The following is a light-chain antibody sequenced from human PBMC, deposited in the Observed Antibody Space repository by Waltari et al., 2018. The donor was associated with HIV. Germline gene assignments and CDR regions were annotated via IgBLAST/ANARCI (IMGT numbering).Light chain of an antibody. V-gene: IGLV2-14*01. CDR3: SSYTSSDTLV. CDR2: EVN. J-gene: IGLJ3*02. Sequence: QSALTQPASDSGSPGQSITISCTGPTSDVGAYDYVSWYQQHPGKAPKLMIYEVNNRPSGVSNRFSGSKSGNTASLTISGLQAEDGADYYCSSYTSSDTLVFGAGTKLTVL. CDR1: TSDVGAYDY.